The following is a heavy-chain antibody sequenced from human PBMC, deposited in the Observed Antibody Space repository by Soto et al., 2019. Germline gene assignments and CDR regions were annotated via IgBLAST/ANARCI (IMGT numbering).Heavy chain of an antibody. V-gene: IGHV1-46*03. CDR3: AGVGYCSSTSCYADNWFDP. CDR2: INPSGGST. Sequence: GASVKVSCKASGYTFTSYYMHWVRQAPGQGLEWMGIINPSGGSTSYAQKFQGRVTMTRDTSTSTVYMELSSLRSEDTAVYYCAGVGYCSSTSCYADNWFDPWGQGTLVTVSS. CDR1: GYTFTSYY. J-gene: IGHJ5*02. D-gene: IGHD2-2*01.